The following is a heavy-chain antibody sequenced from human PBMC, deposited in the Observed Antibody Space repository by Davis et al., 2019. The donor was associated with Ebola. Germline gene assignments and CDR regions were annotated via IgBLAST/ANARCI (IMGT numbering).Heavy chain of an antibody. D-gene: IGHD3-3*01. V-gene: IGHV3-53*01. Sequence: PGGSLRLSCAASGFTVSSNYMSWVRQAPGKGLEWVSVIYSGGSTYYADSVKGRFTISRDNSKNTLYLQMNSLRAEDTAVYYCARAGASVRNAFDIWGQGTMVTVSS. CDR2: IYSGGST. CDR3: ARAGASVRNAFDI. J-gene: IGHJ3*02. CDR1: GFTVSSNY.